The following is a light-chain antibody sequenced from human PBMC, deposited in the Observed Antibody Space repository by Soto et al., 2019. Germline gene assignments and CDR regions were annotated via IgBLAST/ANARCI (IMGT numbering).Light chain of an antibody. Sequence: DIQMAQSPSSLSASVGYTVTIICRSSQAVSTWLAWYQQKPGGAPKLLIYAASTLQSGVPSRFSGSGSGTDFTLTIRSLQPEDFATYYCQQGASLPRTFGGGTMVDI. V-gene: IGKV1-12*01. CDR2: AAS. CDR3: QQGASLPRT. CDR1: QAVSTW. J-gene: IGKJ4*01.